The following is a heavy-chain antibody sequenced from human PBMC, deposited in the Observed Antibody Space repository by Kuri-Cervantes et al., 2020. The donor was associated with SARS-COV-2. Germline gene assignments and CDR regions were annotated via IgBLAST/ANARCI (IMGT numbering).Heavy chain of an antibody. CDR2: INPNSGGT. CDR3: ARKSIAACPSPYYYYYTDV. CDR1: GYTFTGYY. V-gene: IGHV1-2*02. D-gene: IGHD6-6*01. Sequence: ASVKVSCKASGYTFTGYYMHWVRQAPGQGLEWMGWINPNSGGTNYAQKFQGRVTITRDTSISTAYMELSRLRSDDTAVYYCARKSIAACPSPYYYYYTDVWGKGTTVTVSS. J-gene: IGHJ6*03.